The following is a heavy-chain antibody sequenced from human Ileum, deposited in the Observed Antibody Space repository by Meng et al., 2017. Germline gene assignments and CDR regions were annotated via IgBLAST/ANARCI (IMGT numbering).Heavy chain of an antibody. V-gene: IGHV4-4*02. CDR1: GGSISISNW. J-gene: IGHJ4*02. CDR3: ARVRCASVSCYGDSYFDY. D-gene: IGHD2-15*01. CDR2: IYHTGGT. Sequence: QVQLQESGPGLVKPSGTLPLTCAVSGGSISISNWWTWVRQPPGKGLEWIGEIYHTGGTNYNPSLKRRVTISVDKSKNQFPLEVTSVTAADTAVYYCARVRCASVSCYGDSYFDYWGQGILVTVSS.